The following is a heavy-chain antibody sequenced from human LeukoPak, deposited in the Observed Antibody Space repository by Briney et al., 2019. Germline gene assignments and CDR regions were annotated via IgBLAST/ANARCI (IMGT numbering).Heavy chain of an antibody. J-gene: IGHJ6*02. CDR2: INPNSGGT. CDR3: ARNYIAAAGPTYYGMDV. V-gene: IGHV1-2*02. CDR1: GYTFTGYY. D-gene: IGHD6-13*01. Sequence: ASVKVSCKTSGYTFTGYYMHWVRQAPGQGLEWMGWINPNSGGTNYAQKFQGRVTMTGDTSISTAYMELSRLRSDDTAVYYCARNYIAAAGPTYYGMDVWGQGTTVTVSS.